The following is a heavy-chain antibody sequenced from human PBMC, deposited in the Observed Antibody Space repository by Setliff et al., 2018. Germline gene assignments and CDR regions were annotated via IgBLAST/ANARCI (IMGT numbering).Heavy chain of an antibody. CDR3: AREEVERAYAFDI. V-gene: IGHV1-69*05. J-gene: IGHJ3*02. CDR1: GYTFTSYG. D-gene: IGHD1-1*01. Sequence: GASVKVSCKASGYTFTSYGISWVRQAPGQGLEWMGGIIPIFGTANYAQKFQGRVTITTDESTSTAYMELSSLRSEDTAVYYCAREEVERAYAFDIWGQGTMVTVSS. CDR2: IIPIFGTA.